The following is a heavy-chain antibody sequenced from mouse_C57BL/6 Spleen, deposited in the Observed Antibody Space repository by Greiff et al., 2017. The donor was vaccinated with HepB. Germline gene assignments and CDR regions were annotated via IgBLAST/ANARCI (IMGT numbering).Heavy chain of an antibody. CDR2: ISSGGSYS. CDR1: GFTFSSYG. J-gene: IGHJ2*01. D-gene: IGHD4-1*01. CDR3: ARPELGEDYFDY. V-gene: IGHV5-6*01. Sequence: EVQLQESGGDLVKPGGSLKLSCAASGFTFSSYGMSWVRQTPDKRLEWVANISSGGSYSYYPDSVKGRFTISRDNAKNTLYLQMSSLKSEDTAMYYCARPELGEDYFDYWGQGTTLTVSS.